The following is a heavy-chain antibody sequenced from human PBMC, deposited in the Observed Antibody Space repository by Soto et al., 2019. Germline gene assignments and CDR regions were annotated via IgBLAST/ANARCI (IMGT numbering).Heavy chain of an antibody. CDR3: VGSEGQRYYYYGMDV. D-gene: IGHD2-15*01. J-gene: IGHJ6*02. CDR2: IYYSGST. Sequence: KPSETLSLTCTVSGGSVSSGSYYWSWIRQPPGKGLEWIGYIYYSGSTNYNPSLKSRVTISVDTSKNQFSLKLSSVTAADTAVYYCVGSEGQRYYYYGMDVWGQGTTVTVSS. V-gene: IGHV4-61*01. CDR1: GGSVSSGSYY.